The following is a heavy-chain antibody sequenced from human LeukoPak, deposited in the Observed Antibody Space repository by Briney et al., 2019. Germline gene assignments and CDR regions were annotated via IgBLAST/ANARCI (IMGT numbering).Heavy chain of an antibody. Sequence: SETLSLTCTVSGGSISSYYWSWIRQPPGKGLEWIGYIYYSGSTNYNPSLKSRVTISVDTSKNQFSLKLSSVTAADTAVYYCAREQANMDVWGKGTTVTVSS. CDR2: IYYSGST. CDR1: GGSISSYY. J-gene: IGHJ6*03. V-gene: IGHV4-59*12. CDR3: AREQANMDV.